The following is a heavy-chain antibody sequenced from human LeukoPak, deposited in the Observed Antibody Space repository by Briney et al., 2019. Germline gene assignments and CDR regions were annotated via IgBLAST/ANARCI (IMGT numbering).Heavy chain of an antibody. CDR2: IYYSGST. D-gene: IGHD3-22*01. V-gene: IGHV4-39*07. Sequence: SETLSLTCTVSGGSISSSSYYWGWIRQPPGKGLEWIGSIYYSGSTYYNPSLKSRVTISVDTSKNRFSLKLSSVTAADTAVYYCARGGAFYYDSSGLNNWFDPWGQGTLVTVSS. J-gene: IGHJ5*02. CDR1: GGSISSSSYY. CDR3: ARGGAFYYDSSGLNNWFDP.